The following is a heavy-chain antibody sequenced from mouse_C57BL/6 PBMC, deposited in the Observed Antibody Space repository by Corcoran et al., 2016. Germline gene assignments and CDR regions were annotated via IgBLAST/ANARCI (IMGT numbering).Heavy chain of an antibody. CDR2: IYPGSGNT. CDR1: GYTFTDYY. Sequence: QVQLKQSGAELVRPGASVKLSCKASGYTFTDYYINWVKQRPGQGLEWIARIYPGSGNTYYNEKFKGKATLTAEKSSSTAYMQLSSLTSEDSAVYFCARSSDDYVSYYFDYGGQGTTLTVSS. D-gene: IGHD2-4*01. CDR3: ARSSDDYVSYYFDY. J-gene: IGHJ2*01. V-gene: IGHV1-76*01.